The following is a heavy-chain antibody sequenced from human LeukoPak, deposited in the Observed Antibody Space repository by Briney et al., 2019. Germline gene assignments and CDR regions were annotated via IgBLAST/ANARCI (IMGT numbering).Heavy chain of an antibody. CDR3: AKGRLKMCYFDL. Sequence: WGSLTLSCAASGFTFDDYGMSWVRQAPGKGLEWVSDINWSGGSTGYVDSVKGRFTISTDNAKNSLYLQMNSLRVEDTALYHCAKGRLKMCYFDLWGRGTLVTVSS. V-gene: IGHV3-20*01. CDR1: GFTFDDYG. CDR2: INWSGGST. D-gene: IGHD1-1*01. J-gene: IGHJ2*01.